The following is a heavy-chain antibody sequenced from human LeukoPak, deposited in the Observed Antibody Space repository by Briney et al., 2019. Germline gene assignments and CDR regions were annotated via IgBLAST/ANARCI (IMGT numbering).Heavy chain of an antibody. CDR1: GYTFSNFG. J-gene: IGHJ5*02. Sequence: ASVKVSCKASGYTFSNFGISWVRQAPGQGLEWMGWISGNNDNPNYGQKFQGRFTVTTDSSTSTAYMELRDLRSDDTAVYYCASEIGYCSGGSCYSYNWFDPWGQGTLVTVSS. CDR3: ASEIGYCSGGSCYSYNWFDP. CDR2: ISGNNDNP. D-gene: IGHD2-15*01. V-gene: IGHV1-18*01.